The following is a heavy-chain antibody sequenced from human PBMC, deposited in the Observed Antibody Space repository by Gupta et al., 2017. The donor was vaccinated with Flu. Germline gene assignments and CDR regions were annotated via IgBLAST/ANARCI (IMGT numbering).Heavy chain of an antibody. CDR1: GGSISSYY. D-gene: IGHD5-18*01. CDR2: IYYSGST. CDR3: ARAGTDSYGPNYYHYGMDV. V-gene: IGHV4-59*13. J-gene: IGHJ6*02. Sequence: QVQLQESGPGLVKPSETLSLTCTVSGGSISSYYWSCIRQPPGKGLEWIGYIYYSGSTSYNPSLKSRVTISVDTSKNQFSLKLSSVTAADTAVYYCARAGTDSYGPNYYHYGMDVWGQGTTVTVAS.